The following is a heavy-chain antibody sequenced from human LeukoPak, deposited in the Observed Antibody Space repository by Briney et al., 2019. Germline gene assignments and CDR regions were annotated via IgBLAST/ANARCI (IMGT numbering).Heavy chain of an antibody. Sequence: PGGSLRLSWAASGXTFSAYGLHWVRQAPGKGLESVAFIWHDGTNTFYADSVKGRFTISRDNSKNTVYLEMNSLRAEDTAVYYCARDGTGTTLVRGVMGNFDYWGQGTLVTVSS. CDR1: GXTFSAYG. D-gene: IGHD3-10*01. CDR3: ARDGTGTTLVRGVMGNFDY. V-gene: IGHV3-33*01. J-gene: IGHJ4*02. CDR2: IWHDGTNT.